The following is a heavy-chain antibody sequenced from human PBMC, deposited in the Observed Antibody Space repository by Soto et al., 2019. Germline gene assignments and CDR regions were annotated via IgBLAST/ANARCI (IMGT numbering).Heavy chain of an antibody. V-gene: IGHV4-4*02. D-gene: IGHD2-21*02. CDR1: GGSVGSGNW. CDR2: IYHSGSA. Sequence: QVQLQESGPGLVKPSGTLSLTCAVSGGSVGSGNWWSWVRQSPGKGLEGMGEIYHSGSAHYNPSLKSRATISLDKSKNQFSLRLTSVTAADTAVYYCARVPGVVVSADDAFDIWGPGTRVIVSS. J-gene: IGHJ3*02. CDR3: ARVPGVVVSADDAFDI.